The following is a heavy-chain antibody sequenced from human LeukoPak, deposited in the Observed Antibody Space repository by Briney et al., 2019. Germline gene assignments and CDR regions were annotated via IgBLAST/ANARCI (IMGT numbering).Heavy chain of an antibody. D-gene: IGHD6-13*01. CDR3: ARDSNPGIAAAGPN. CDR1: GYTFTGYY. V-gene: IGHV1-2*02. CDR2: INPNSGGT. Sequence: ASVKVSCKASGYTFTGYYMHWVRQAPGQGLEWMGWINPNSGGTNYAQKFQGRVTMTRDTSISTAYMELSRLRSDDTAVYYCARDSNPGIAAAGPNWGQGTLVTVSS. J-gene: IGHJ4*02.